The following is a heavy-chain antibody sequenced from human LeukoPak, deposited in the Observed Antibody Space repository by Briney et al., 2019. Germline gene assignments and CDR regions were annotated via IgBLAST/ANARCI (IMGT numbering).Heavy chain of an antibody. CDR2: ISYDGSNK. V-gene: IGHV3-30*04. J-gene: IGHJ6*04. D-gene: IGHD3-9*01. Sequence: PGGSLRLSCAASGFTFSSYAMHWVRQAPGKGLEWVAVISYDGSNKYYADSVKGRFTISRDNSKNTLYLQMNSLRAEDTAVYYCARVKNYDILTGYYTAYYYGMDVWGKGTTVTVSS. CDR3: ARVKNYDILTGYYTAYYYGMDV. CDR1: GFTFSSYA.